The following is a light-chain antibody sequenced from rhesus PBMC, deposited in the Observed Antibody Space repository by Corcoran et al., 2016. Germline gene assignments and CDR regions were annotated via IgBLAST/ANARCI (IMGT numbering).Light chain of an antibody. CDR2: YAS. V-gene: IGKV1S14*01. CDR1: QGISNY. J-gene: IGKJ1*01. CDR3: QQHNSYPWT. Sequence: DIQMTQSPSSLSASVGDTVTIPCRASQGISNYLAWYQQKPGKAPKPLIYYASNLESGVPSRLSGSGSGTDFTLTNSSRQPEDFAIYYCQQHNSYPWTFGQGTKVEIK.